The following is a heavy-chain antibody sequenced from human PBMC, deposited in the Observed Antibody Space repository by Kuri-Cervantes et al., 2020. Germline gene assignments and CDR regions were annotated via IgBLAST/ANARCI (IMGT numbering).Heavy chain of an antibody. J-gene: IGHJ4*02. CDR3: ARDQVPYSGYDSPFDY. CDR1: GFTFSSSW. V-gene: IGHV3-23*01. CDR2: ISGSGGST. D-gene: IGHD5-12*01. Sequence: GESLKISCAASGFTFSSSWMSWVRQAPGKGLEWVSAISGSGGSTYYADSVKGRFTISRDNAKNSLYLQMNSLRAEDTAVYYCARDQVPYSGYDSPFDYWGQGTLVTISS.